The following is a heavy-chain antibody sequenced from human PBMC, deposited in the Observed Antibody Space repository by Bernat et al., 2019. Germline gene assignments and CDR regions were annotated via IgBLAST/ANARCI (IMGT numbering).Heavy chain of an antibody. CDR3: ATVGRSIRPGY. CDR1: GFTFSSYE. V-gene: IGHV3-48*03. D-gene: IGHD3-3*02. CDR2: IDSGGSNI. J-gene: IGHJ4*02. Sequence: EVQLVESGGGLVQPGGSLRLSCAASGFTFSSYEMNWVRQAPGKGLEWVSYIDSGGSNIYYTDSVKGRFTISRDNTRNSLFLQMNSLRVDDTAAYYCATVGRSIRPGYWGQGILVTVSS.